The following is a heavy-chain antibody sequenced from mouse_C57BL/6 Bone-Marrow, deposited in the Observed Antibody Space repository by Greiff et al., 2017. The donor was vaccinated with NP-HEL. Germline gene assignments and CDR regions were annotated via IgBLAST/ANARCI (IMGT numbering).Heavy chain of an antibody. J-gene: IGHJ2*01. V-gene: IGHV1-26*01. CDR2: INPNNGGT. Sequence: EVQLQQSGPELVKPGASVKMSCKASGYTFTDYYMNWVKQSHGKSLEWIGDINPNNGGTSYNQKFKGKATLTVDKSSSTAYMELRSLTSEDSAVYYCARWHYGSSYSDYWGQGTTLTVSS. CDR3: ARWHYGSSYSDY. D-gene: IGHD1-1*01. CDR1: GYTFTDYY.